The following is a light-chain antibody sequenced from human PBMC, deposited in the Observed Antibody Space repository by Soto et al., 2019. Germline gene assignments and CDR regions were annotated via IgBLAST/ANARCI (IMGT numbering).Light chain of an antibody. J-gene: IGKJ1*01. CDR3: QQYGRSSWT. Sequence: EIVLTQSPGTLSLSPGERVTLSCRASQSVPSNFLAWYQQKSGQAPRLLISGASSRATGIPDRFSGSGSGTDYTLTSSRLEPEDFAVYYCQQYGRSSWTFGQGTKV. V-gene: IGKV3-20*01. CDR1: QSVPSNF. CDR2: GAS.